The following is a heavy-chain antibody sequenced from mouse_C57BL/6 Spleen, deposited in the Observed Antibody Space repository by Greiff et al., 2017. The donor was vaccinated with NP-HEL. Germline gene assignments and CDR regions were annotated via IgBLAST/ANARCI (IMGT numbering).Heavy chain of an antibody. CDR2: ISSGGSYT. CDR3: ARRPYYYGSRRYAMDY. D-gene: IGHD1-1*01. V-gene: IGHV5-6*01. Sequence: VQLQESGGDLVKPGGSLKLSCAASGFTFSSYGMSWVRQTPDKRLEWVATISSGGSYTYYPDSVKGRFTISRDNAKNTLYLQMSSLKSEDTAMYYCARRPYYYGSRRYAMDYWGQGTSVTVSS. J-gene: IGHJ4*01. CDR1: GFTFSSYG.